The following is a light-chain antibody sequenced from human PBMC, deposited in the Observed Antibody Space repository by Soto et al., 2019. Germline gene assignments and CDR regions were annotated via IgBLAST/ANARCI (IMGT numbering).Light chain of an antibody. V-gene: IGKV3-15*01. Sequence: EIVMTQSPATLSVSPGERATLSCRASQSVSNNLAWYQQKPGQAPRLLIYDASTRATAIPARFSGSGSETEFTLTISSLQSEDFAVYFCQQYNDWPRTFGQGTKVEIK. CDR3: QQYNDWPRT. CDR1: QSVSNN. CDR2: DAS. J-gene: IGKJ1*01.